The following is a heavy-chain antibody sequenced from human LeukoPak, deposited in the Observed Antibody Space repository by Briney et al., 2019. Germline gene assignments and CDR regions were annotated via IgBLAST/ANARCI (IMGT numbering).Heavy chain of an antibody. J-gene: IGHJ4*02. CDR2: VHDSGET. D-gene: IGHD1-1*01. CDR1: GHSISSADW. V-gene: IGHV4-28*01. CDR3: AKKRNGISYFDS. Sequence: SETLSLTCAVSGHSISSADWWGWIRQSPGKGLEWIGYVHDSGETHYSPSLKSRVTMSVDKSKNQFSLKLTSVTDVDTAVYHCAKKRNGISYFDSWGQGTLVTASS.